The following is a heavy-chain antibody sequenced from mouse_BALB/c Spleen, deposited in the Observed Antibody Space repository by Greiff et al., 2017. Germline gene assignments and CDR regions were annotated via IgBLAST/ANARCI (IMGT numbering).Heavy chain of an antibody. CDR2: ISDGGSYT. V-gene: IGHV5-4*02. CDR1: GFTFSDYY. D-gene: IGHD1-1*01. Sequence: EVMLGEAGGGGVKSGGALKIYGAAAGFTFSDYYMDWVRQTPEKRLEWVATISDGGSYTYYPDSVKGRFTISRDNAKNNLYLQMSSLKSEDTAMYYCARDYYRSRDAMDYWGQGTSVTVSS. CDR3: ARDYYRSRDAMDY. J-gene: IGHJ4*01.